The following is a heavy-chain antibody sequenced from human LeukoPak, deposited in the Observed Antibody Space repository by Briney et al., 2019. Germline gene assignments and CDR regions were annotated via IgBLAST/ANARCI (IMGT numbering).Heavy chain of an antibody. J-gene: IGHJ5*02. V-gene: IGHV4-61*02. Sequence: PSETLSLTCTVSGGSISSGSYYWSWIRQPAGKGLEWIGRIYTSGSTNYNPSLKSRVTISVDTSKNQFSLKLSSVTAADTAVYYCAGGYYYDSSGYYGRQDGFDPWGQGTLVTVSS. CDR2: IYTSGST. CDR3: AGGYYYDSSGYYGRQDGFDP. D-gene: IGHD3-22*01. CDR1: GGSISSGSYY.